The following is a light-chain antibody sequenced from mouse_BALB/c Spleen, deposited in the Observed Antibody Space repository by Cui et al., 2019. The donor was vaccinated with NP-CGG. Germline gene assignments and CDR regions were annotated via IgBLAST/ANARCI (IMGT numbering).Light chain of an antibody. J-gene: IGLJ1*01. CDR2: GTN. Sequence: HALLPQLSPPTTSPGPPVTLTCRSSTGAVTTSNYANWVQEKPDHLFTGLIGGTNNRVPGVPARFSGSLIGDKAALTITGAHTEDEAKKISAVWYSNHWVFGGGTKLTVL. CDR3: AVWYSNHWV. CDR1: TGAVTTSNY. V-gene: IGLV1*01.